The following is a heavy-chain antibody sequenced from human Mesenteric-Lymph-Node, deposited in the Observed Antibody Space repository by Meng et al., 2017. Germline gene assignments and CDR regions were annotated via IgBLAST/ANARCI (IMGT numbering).Heavy chain of an antibody. D-gene: IGHD1-26*01. CDR2: IYYSGST. CDR3: ARDQGIVGATIGY. V-gene: IGHV4-39*07. Sequence: GSLRLSCTVSGGSISSSSYYWGWIRQPPGKGLEWIVSIYYSGSTYYNPSLKSRVTISVDTSKNQFSLKLSSVTAADTAVYYCARDQGIVGATIGYWGQGTLVTVSS. J-gene: IGHJ4*02. CDR1: GGSISSSSYY.